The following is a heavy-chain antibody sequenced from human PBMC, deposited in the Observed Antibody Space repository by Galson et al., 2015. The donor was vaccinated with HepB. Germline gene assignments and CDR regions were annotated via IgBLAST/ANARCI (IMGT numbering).Heavy chain of an antibody. J-gene: IGHJ6*02. V-gene: IGHV3-7*03. CDR3: ARRISLVRGMITKPDYYYGMDV. CDR2: INQDGSSK. D-gene: IGHD3-16*01. Sequence: SLRLSCAASGFTFSSYWMNWVRQAPGKGLEWVAHINQDGSSKYYVDSVKGRFTISRDNAKDSVYLQLDSLRAEDTAVYYCARRISLVRGMITKPDYYYGMDVWGQGATVTVAS. CDR1: GFTFSSYW.